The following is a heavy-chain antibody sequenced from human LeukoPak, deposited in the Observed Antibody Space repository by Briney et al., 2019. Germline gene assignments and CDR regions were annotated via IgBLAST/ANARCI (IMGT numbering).Heavy chain of an antibody. Sequence: ASVNHSCKASGHTLTDHYMHWEQQAPGQGLDWIERINPNSGGTNYAQKFQGRVTMTRDTSISTVYMELSRLRSDDTAVYYCARVGYYESSGYYEYWGQGTLVTVSS. V-gene: IGHV1-2*06. J-gene: IGHJ4*02. D-gene: IGHD3-22*01. CDR1: GHTLTDHY. CDR3: ARVGYYESSGYYEY. CDR2: INPNSGGT.